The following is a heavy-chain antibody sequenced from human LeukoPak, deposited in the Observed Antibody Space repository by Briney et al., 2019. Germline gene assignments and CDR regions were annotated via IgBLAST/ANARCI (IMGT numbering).Heavy chain of an antibody. CDR1: GFTFSTSW. CDR3: AKSYSGTEGGFDY. J-gene: IGHJ4*02. V-gene: IGHV3-7*03. CDR2: IKQDGGEK. Sequence: GGSLRLSCAASGFTFSTSWMSWVRQAPGRGLEWVANIKQDGGEKYYLDSVKGRFTISRDNAKKSLYLQMNSLRAEDTALYYCAKSYSGTEGGFDYWGQGTLVTVSS. D-gene: IGHD1-26*01.